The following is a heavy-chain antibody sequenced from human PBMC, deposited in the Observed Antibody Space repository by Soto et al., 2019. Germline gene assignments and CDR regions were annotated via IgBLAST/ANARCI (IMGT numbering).Heavy chain of an antibody. J-gene: IGHJ5*01. CDR3: AREQIAAAGVNWVDS. V-gene: IGHV1-46*01. CDR1: GYTFTSYY. Sequence: ASVKVSCKASGYTFTSYYMHWVRQAPGQGLEWMGIINPSGGSTSYAQKFQGRVTMTRDTSTSTVYMELSSLRSEDTAVYYCAREQIAAAGVNWVDSCRQRTLATVSS. D-gene: IGHD6-13*01. CDR2: INPSGGST.